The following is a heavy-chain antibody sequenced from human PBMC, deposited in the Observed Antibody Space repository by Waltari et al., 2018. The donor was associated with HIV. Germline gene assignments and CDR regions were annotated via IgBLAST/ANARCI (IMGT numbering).Heavy chain of an antibody. CDR1: GGTFRSYA. CDR3: ARDHRGNKLLYGMDV. CDR2: IIPAFGTA. Sequence: QVQLVQSGAEVKKPGSSVGVSCKVSGGTFRSYAITWVRRAPRQGLEWMGGIIPAFGTANYAERFQGRVTITADEYTSTAYMDLSSLRSEDTAVYFCARDHRGNKLLYGMDVWGQGTTVTV. V-gene: IGHV1-69*01. J-gene: IGHJ6*02.